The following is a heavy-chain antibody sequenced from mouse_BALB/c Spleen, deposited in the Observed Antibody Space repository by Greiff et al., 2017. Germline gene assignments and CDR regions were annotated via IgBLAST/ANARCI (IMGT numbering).Heavy chain of an antibody. J-gene: IGHJ1*01. CDR1: GFTFTTSP. CDR2: FHPYNDDT. V-gene: IGHV1-47*01. CDR3: ARGGNFDV. Sequence: VQLHQSGAELVKPGASVQMSCTAFGFTFTTSPIEWMKQNHGKSLEWIGNFHPYNDDTKYNEKFKGKAKLTVEKSSSTVYLELSRLTSDDSAVYYCARGGNFDVWGAGTTVTVSS.